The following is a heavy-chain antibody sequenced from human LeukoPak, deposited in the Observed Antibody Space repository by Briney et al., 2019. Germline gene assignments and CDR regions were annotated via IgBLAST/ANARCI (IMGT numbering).Heavy chain of an antibody. J-gene: IGHJ3*02. D-gene: IGHD5-18*01. CDR2: IYPGDSDT. V-gene: IGHV5-51*01. Sequence: PGESLKISCKGSGCSFASYWIGWVRQLPGKGLEWMGIIYPGDSDTRYSPSFQGQVTISADKSISTAYLQWSSLKASDTAMYYCARGRYSYADDAFDIWGQGTMVTVSS. CDR1: GCSFASYW. CDR3: ARGRYSYADDAFDI.